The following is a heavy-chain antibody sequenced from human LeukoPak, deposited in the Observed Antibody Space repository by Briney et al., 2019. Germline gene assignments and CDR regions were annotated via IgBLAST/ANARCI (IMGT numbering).Heavy chain of an antibody. CDR3: AKDWYSGTYYDAFDV. D-gene: IGHD1-26*01. CDR1: GFTFSSYE. Sequence: PGGSLRLSCAASGFTFSSYEMNWVRQAPGKGLEWVSYISSSGSTIYYADSVKGRFTISRDNSKNTLYLQMNSLRAEDTAVYYCAKDWYSGTYYDAFDVWGQGTMVTVSS. J-gene: IGHJ3*01. V-gene: IGHV3-48*03. CDR2: ISSSGSTI.